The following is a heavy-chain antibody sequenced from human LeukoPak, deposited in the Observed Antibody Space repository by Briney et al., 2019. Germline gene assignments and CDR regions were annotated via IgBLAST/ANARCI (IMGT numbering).Heavy chain of an antibody. CDR1: GRSFSGYY. CDR2: INHSGST. CDR3: AGEYSSGAAC. D-gene: IGHD6-19*01. V-gene: IGHV4-34*01. Sequence: PSETLSLTCAVYGRSFSGYYWSWIRQPPGKGLEWIGEINHSGSTNYNPSLKSRVTISVDTSKNQFSLKLTSVTAADTAVYYCAGEYSSGAACWGQGTLVTVSS. J-gene: IGHJ4*02.